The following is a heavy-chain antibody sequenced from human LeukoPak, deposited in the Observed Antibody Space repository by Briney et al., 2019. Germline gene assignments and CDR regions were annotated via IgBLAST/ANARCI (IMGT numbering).Heavy chain of an antibody. CDR2: ISGSGDST. CDR3: AKPSGSGVDY. CDR1: GFTFSTYG. J-gene: IGHJ4*02. V-gene: IGHV3-23*01. Sequence: PGGSLRLSCAASGFTFSTYGMSWVRQAPGKGLEWVSAISGSGDSTYYADSVKGRFTITRDNSKNTLYLQMNSLRLEDMALYYCAKPSGSGVDYWGRGTRVTVSS. D-gene: IGHD1-26*01.